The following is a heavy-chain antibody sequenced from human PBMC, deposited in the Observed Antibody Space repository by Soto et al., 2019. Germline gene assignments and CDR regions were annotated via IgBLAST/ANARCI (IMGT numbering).Heavy chain of an antibody. CDR1: GFTFSSYA. D-gene: IGHD3-9*01. J-gene: IGHJ3*02. CDR3: ARFGSYYDVLTGYSRPDAFDI. V-gene: IGHV3-23*01. Sequence: PGGSLRLSCAASGFTFSSYAMSWVRQAPGKGLEWVSAISGSGGSTYYADSVKGRFTISRDNSKNTLYLKMNSLRAEDTAVYYCARFGSYYDVLTGYSRPDAFDIRGQGTMVTVSS. CDR2: ISGSGGST.